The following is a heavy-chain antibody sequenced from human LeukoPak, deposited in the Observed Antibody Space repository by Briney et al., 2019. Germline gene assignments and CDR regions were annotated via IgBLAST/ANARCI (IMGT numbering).Heavy chain of an antibody. D-gene: IGHD3-22*01. CDR3: ARYYYDSSVYFDY. V-gene: IGHV1-2*06. CDR2: INPNSGGT. Sequence: ASVKLSCKASGYTFTGYYMHWVRQAPGQGLEWRGRINPNSGGTNYAQKFQGRVTMTRATSISTDYMELSRLRSDDTAVYYCARYYYDSSVYFDYWGQGTLVTVSS. CDR1: GYTFTGYY. J-gene: IGHJ4*02.